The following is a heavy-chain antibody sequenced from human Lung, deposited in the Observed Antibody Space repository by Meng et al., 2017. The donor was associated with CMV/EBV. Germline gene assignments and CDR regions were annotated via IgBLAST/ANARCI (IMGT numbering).Heavy chain of an antibody. CDR3: ARAGDIVEVSDPLRQNYYYYGMDL. Sequence: GGSXRLXXTASEFTLSPYALHWVRQAPGKGLEWVALISFDGRTKYNTDSVKGRFTISRDSSKNTVYLHINSLRGEDTAVYYCARAGDIVEVSDPLRQNYYYYGMDLWGQGTXVTVSS. V-gene: IGHV3-30*04. J-gene: IGHJ6*02. D-gene: IGHD2-15*01. CDR1: EFTLSPYA. CDR2: ISFDGRTK.